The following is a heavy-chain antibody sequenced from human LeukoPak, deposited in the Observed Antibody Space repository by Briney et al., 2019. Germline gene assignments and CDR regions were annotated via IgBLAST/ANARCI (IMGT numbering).Heavy chain of an antibody. J-gene: IGHJ3*02. Sequence: ASVKVSCKASGYTFTGYYMHWVRQAPGQGLEWMGWINPNSGGTNYAQKFQGRVTMTRDTSISTAYMELSRLRSDDTAVYYCARDPLYGSSGPGAFDIWGQGTMVTVSS. CDR2: INPNSGGT. CDR3: ARDPLYGSSGPGAFDI. D-gene: IGHD3-22*01. V-gene: IGHV1-2*02. CDR1: GYTFTGYY.